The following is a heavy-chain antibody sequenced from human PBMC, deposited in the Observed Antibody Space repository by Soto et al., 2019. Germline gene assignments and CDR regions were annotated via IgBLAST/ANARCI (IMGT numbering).Heavy chain of an antibody. CDR2: IYYSGST. CDR3: ARGGAWFGEYHYFDY. D-gene: IGHD3-10*01. J-gene: IGHJ4*02. V-gene: IGHV4-31*03. CDR1: GGSISSSSYY. Sequence: SETLSLTCTVSGGSISSSSYYWGWIRQHPGKGLEWIGYIYYSGSTYYNPSLKSRVTISVDTSKNQFSLKLSSVTAADTAVYYCARGGAWFGEYHYFDYWGQGTLVTVSS.